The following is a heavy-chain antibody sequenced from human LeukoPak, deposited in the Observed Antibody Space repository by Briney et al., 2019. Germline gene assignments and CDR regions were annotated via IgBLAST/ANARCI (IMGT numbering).Heavy chain of an antibody. CDR2: LYSGSDT. D-gene: IGHD3-10*01. CDR1: GFSVSLNY. J-gene: IGHJ2*01. Sequence: GGSLTLSCAASGFSVSLNYMNWVRQAPGKGREWVSILYSGSDTYYADSVKGRFTISRDNSKNMLFLHMNSLRAEDTAVYYCARVGDHFHWYLDLWGRGTLVTVSS. V-gene: IGHV3-53*01. CDR3: ARVGDHFHWYLDL.